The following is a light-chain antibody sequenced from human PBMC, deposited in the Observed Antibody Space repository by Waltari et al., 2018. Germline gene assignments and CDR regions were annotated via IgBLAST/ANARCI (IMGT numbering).Light chain of an antibody. J-gene: IGLJ2*01. CDR2: GPD. CDR3: HSRETFSTRL. CDR1: SLRRYY. Sequence: SSDLTQDPSLSVALGQTVRITCQGDSLRRYYEIWYQQRPGQAPILVLYGPDNRPSGIPDRFSGSTSGNTASLTITGAQAEDEADYYCHSRETFSTRLFGGGTRLTV. V-gene: IGLV3-19*01.